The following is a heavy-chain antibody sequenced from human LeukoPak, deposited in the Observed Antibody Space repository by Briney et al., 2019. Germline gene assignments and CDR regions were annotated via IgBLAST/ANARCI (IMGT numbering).Heavy chain of an antibody. J-gene: IGHJ6*03. D-gene: IGHD2-21*02. Sequence: SETLSLTCTVSGGSISSSSYYWGWIRQPPGKGLEWLGSIYYSGSTYYNPSLKSRVTISVDTSKNQFSLKLSSVTAADTAVYYCARETYCGGDCYSDYYYYYMDVWGKGTTVTISS. CDR1: GGSISSSSYY. CDR3: ARETYCGGDCYSDYYYYYMDV. V-gene: IGHV4-39*02. CDR2: IYYSGST.